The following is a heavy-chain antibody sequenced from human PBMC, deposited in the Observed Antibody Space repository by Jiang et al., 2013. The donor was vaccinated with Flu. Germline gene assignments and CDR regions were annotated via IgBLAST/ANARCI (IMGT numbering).Heavy chain of an antibody. Sequence: GPGLVKPSETLSLTCTVSGGSIRGSYWSWIRQPPGKGLEWIGYIYNTESSDYSGSTAYNPSLQSRVTISADASKKQFSLNLRSVTAADTAVYYCARDPDCSGGSCPAFDIWGQ. J-gene: IGHJ3*02. D-gene: IGHD2-15*01. V-gene: IGHV4-59*01. CDR1: GGSIRGSY. CDR2: IYNTESSDYSGST. CDR3: ARDPDCSGGSCPAFDI.